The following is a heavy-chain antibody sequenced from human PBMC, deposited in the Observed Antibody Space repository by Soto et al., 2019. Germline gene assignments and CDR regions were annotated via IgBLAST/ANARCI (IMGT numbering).Heavy chain of an antibody. CDR3: GKVLVGATGHTDSDS. D-gene: IGHD2-15*01. V-gene: IGHV4-39*01. CDR1: GGSIYRSGYY. J-gene: IGHJ4*02. CDR2: IDYNGVT. Sequence: SETLSLTCTVSGGSIYRSGYYWGWIRQPPGRGLEWIGNIDYNGVTYSNPSLKSRVTISRDTSRNQFSLKLTPVTAADTALYYCGKVLVGATGHTDSDSWGPGTLVTVSS.